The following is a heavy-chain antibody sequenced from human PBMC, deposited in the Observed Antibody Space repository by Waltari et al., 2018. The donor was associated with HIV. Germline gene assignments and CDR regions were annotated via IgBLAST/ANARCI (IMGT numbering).Heavy chain of an antibody. V-gene: IGHV4-39*01. Sequence: QLQLQESGPGLVKPSETLSLTCTVSAGSITEGSGDYHWGWIRQPPGKELEWIGNIQYSGNTFYNPSLRSRVTISADKSKNQFSLKLRSVTAADTAVYFCMRHRGYFPPDFWGQGALVTVSS. J-gene: IGHJ4*02. D-gene: IGHD1-26*01. CDR3: MRHRGYFPPDF. CDR2: IQYSGNT. CDR1: AGSITEGSGDYH.